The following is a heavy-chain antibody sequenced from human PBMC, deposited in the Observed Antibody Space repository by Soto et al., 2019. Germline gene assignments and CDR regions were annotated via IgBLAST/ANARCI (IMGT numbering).Heavy chain of an antibody. J-gene: IGHJ6*02. V-gene: IGHV4-59*01. Sequence: KPSETLSLTCTVSGGSISSYYWSWIRQPPGKGLEWIGYIYYSGSTNYNPSLKSRVTISVDTSKNQFSLKLSSVTAADTAVYYCARSHSSSGPDYYYYGMDVWGQGTTVTVS. D-gene: IGHD6-6*01. CDR3: ARSHSSSGPDYYYYGMDV. CDR1: GGSISSYY. CDR2: IYYSGST.